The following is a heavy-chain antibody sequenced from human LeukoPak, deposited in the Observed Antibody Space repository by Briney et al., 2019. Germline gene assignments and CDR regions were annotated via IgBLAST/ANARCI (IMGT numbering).Heavy chain of an antibody. D-gene: IGHD6-6*01. J-gene: IGHJ4*02. CDR1: GFTFSSYW. Sequence: GGSLRLSCAASGFTFSSYWMNWARQAPGKGLEWVASINHNGNVNYYVDSVKGRFTVSRDNAKNTLYLQVNNLRAEDTAVYYCARGPNSNWSGLDFWGQGTLLTVSS. CDR3: ARGPNSNWSGLDF. V-gene: IGHV3-7*01. CDR2: INHNGNVN.